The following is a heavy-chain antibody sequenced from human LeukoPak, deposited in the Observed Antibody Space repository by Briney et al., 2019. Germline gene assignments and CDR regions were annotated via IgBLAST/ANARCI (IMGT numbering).Heavy chain of an antibody. V-gene: IGHV3-30*04. CDR1: GFTFSGYA. CDR2: ISYDGSNK. Sequence: GGSLRLSCAASGFTFSGYAMHWVRQAPDKGLEWVAFISYDGSNKYYADSVKGRFTISRDNSKSALYLQVNSLRAEDTAVYYCARDTASSGLIYFDYWGQGTLVTVSS. J-gene: IGHJ4*02. D-gene: IGHD6-19*01. CDR3: ARDTASSGLIYFDY.